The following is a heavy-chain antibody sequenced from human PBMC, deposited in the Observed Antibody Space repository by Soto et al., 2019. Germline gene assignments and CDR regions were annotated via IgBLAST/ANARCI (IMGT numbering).Heavy chain of an antibody. D-gene: IGHD7-27*01. CDR1: GLSISGYG. V-gene: IGHV3-48*01. J-gene: IGHJ4*02. Sequence: ELQLVESGGALVQPGGSLRLSCAASGLSISGYGMNWVRQAPGKGLEWVSYIGAGSSTIYYADSVKGRFTIARNNAMNSLYLQVDSLRGEDTAMDYCGRKMKTGNPQGPIECWGQGTLVTVAS. CDR3: GRKMKTGNPQGPIEC. CDR2: IGAGSSTI.